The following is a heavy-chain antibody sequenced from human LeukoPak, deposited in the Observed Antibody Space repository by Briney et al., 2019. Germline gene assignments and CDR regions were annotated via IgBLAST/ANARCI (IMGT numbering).Heavy chain of an antibody. Sequence: ASVKVSCKASGYTFTSYGISWVRQAPGQGLEWMGWISAYNGNTNYAQKLQGRVTMTTDTSTSTAYMELRSLRSDDTAVYYCARAGYYYDSSGYYYGGYFDYWGQGTLVTVFS. CDR3: ARAGYYYDSSGYYYGGYFDY. CDR1: GYTFTSYG. J-gene: IGHJ4*02. V-gene: IGHV1-18*01. CDR2: ISAYNGNT. D-gene: IGHD3-22*01.